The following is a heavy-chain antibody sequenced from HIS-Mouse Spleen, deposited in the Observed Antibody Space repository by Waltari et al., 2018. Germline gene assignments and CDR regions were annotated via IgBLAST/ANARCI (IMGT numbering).Heavy chain of an antibody. V-gene: IGHV4-39*07. Sequence: QLQLQESGPGLVKPSETLSLTCTVPGGSLSSSSYSWGWIRQPPGKGLEWIGRIYYSGSTYYNPSLKSRVTISVDTSKNQFSLKLSSVTAADTAVYYCAREIPYSSSWYDWYFDLWGRGTLVTVSA. CDR2: IYYSGST. CDR1: GGSLSSSSYS. D-gene: IGHD6-13*01. J-gene: IGHJ2*01. CDR3: AREIPYSSSWYDWYFDL.